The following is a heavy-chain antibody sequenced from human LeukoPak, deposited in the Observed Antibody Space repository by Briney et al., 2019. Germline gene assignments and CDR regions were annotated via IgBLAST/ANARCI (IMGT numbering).Heavy chain of an antibody. Sequence: SETLSLTCTVSGGSISSGGYCWSWIRQHPGKGLEWIGYIYYSGSTYYNPSLKSRVTISVDTSKNQFSLKLSSVTAADTAVYYCASSSSRRRYFDYWGQGTLVTVSS. CDR1: GGSISSGGYC. V-gene: IGHV4-31*03. CDR2: IYYSGST. D-gene: IGHD6-13*01. CDR3: ASSSSRRRYFDY. J-gene: IGHJ4*02.